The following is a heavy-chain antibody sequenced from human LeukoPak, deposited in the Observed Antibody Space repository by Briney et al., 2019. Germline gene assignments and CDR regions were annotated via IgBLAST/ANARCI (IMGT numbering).Heavy chain of an antibody. J-gene: IGHJ4*02. V-gene: IGHV3-30-3*02. CDR1: GFTFSSCA. CDR2: ISYDGNNK. Sequence: GGSLRLSCAASGFTFSSCAMSWVRQAPGKGLEWVAVISYDGNNKYYADPVKGRFTISRDNAKNSLFLQMNSLRAEDTAVYYCSKKGQSEDYGKPGWGQGTLVTVSS. CDR3: SKKGQSEDYGKPG. D-gene: IGHD4-17*01.